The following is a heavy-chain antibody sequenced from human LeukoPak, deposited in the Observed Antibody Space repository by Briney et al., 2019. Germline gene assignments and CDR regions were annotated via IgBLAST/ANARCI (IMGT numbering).Heavy chain of an antibody. CDR3: ARVGYSYNYGRWYGMDV. V-gene: IGHV3-74*01. J-gene: IGHJ6*02. CDR2: DGSST. CDR1: GFTFSSYA. Sequence: PGGSLRLSCAASGFTFSSYAMSWVRQAPGKGLVWVSRDGSSTTYADSVKGRFTISRDNAKNTLYLQMNSLRAEDTAVYYCARVGYSYNYGRWYGMDVWGQGTTVTVSS. D-gene: IGHD5-18*01.